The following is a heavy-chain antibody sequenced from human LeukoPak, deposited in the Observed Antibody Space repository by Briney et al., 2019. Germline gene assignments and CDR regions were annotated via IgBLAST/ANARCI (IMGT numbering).Heavy chain of an antibody. V-gene: IGHV3-7*01. D-gene: IGHD3-3*01. CDR1: GFTFSSYW. Sequence: PGGSLRLSCEAAGFTFSSYWMNWVRQAPGKGLEWVANIKQDGSEKYYVDSVKGRFTISRDNAQNSLYLQMNSPRAEDTAAYYCVRGDRGVTQYNWLDLWGQGTLVAVSS. CDR2: IKQDGSEK. J-gene: IGHJ5*02. CDR3: VRGDRGVTQYNWLDL.